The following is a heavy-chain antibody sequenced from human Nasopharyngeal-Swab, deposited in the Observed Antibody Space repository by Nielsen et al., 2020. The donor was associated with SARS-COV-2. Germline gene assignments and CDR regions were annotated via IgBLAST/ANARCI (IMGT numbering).Heavy chain of an antibody. J-gene: IGHJ6*03. V-gene: IGHV3-21*01. Sequence: GESLKISCAASGFTFSSYSMNWVRQAPGKGLEWVSSISSSSSYIYYADSVKGRFTISRDNAKNPLYLQMNSLRAEDTAVYYCARDLRDYGDYGYYYYYMDVWGKGTTVTVSS. CDR2: ISSSSSYI. CDR3: ARDLRDYGDYGYYYYYMDV. D-gene: IGHD4-17*01. CDR1: GFTFSSYS.